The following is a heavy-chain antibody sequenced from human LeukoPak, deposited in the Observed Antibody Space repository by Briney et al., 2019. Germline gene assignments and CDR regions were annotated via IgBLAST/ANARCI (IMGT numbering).Heavy chain of an antibody. J-gene: IGHJ4*02. V-gene: IGHV1-69*04. CDR3: AKDSQDSSGYYYVYYFDY. D-gene: IGHD3-22*01. CDR2: IIPILGIA. Sequence: ASVKVSCKASGGTFSSYAISWVRQAPGQGLEWMGRIIPILGIANYAQKFQGRVTTTADKSTSTAYMELSSLRSEDTAGYYCAKDSQDSSGYYYVYYFDYWNQRTLVTVSS. CDR1: GGTFSSYA.